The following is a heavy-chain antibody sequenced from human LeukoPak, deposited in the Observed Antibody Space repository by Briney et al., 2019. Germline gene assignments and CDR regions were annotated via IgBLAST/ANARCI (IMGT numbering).Heavy chain of an antibody. V-gene: IGHV3-7*01. CDR1: KFTFSKFW. CDR3: AREISYYYDSSGYDY. CDR2: IKQDGRER. D-gene: IGHD3-22*01. Sequence: GGSLRLSCAASKFTFSKFWMSWVRQAPGKGLEWVANIKQDGRERYYVDSVKGRFSISRDNAKNLLYLQMNNLRAEDTAVYYCAREISYYYDSSGYDYWGQGTLVTVSS. J-gene: IGHJ4*02.